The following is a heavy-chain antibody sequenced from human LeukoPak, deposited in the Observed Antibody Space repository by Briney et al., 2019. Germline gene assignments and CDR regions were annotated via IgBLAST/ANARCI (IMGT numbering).Heavy chain of an antibody. V-gene: IGHV3-30*03. Sequence: GGSLRLSCVVSGFTFSSYGLHWVRQAPGKGLEWVAIISYDGSNKYYVDSVKGRFTISRDNSKNTLYLQMNSLRAEDTAVYYCAIGYCSGASCYANWFDPWAREPWSPSPQ. CDR3: AIGYCSGASCYANWFDP. CDR1: GFTFSSYG. CDR2: ISYDGSNK. D-gene: IGHD2-15*01. J-gene: IGHJ5*02.